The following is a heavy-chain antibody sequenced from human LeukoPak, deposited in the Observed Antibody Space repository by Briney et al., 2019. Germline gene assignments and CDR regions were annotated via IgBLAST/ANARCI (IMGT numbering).Heavy chain of an antibody. J-gene: IGHJ6*02. V-gene: IGHV3-30*19. CDR1: GFMFRSYG. CDR3: ARDRSSSWRGIYYYGMDV. D-gene: IGHD6-13*01. Sequence: GGSLRLSCVASGFMFRSYGMHWVRQAPGKGLEWVAVISYDGSNKYYADSVKGRFTISRDNSKNTLYLQMNSLRAEDTAVYYCARDRSSSWRGIYYYGMDVWGQGTTVTVSS. CDR2: ISYDGSNK.